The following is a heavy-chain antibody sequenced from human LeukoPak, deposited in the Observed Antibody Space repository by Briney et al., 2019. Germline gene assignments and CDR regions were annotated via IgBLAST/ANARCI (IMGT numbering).Heavy chain of an antibody. CDR2: IHYSGST. J-gene: IGHJ2*01. D-gene: IGHD2-15*01. CDR3: VRHGGSVSFRYFDL. V-gene: IGHV4-59*08. Sequence: KSSETLSLTCTVSGASISSDYWSWIRRPPGKGLEWIGYIHYSGSTNYNPSLTSRLTISLDTSKSQFSLKLISVTAADTAVYYCVRHGGSVSFRYFDLWGRGTLVTVSS. CDR1: GASISSDY.